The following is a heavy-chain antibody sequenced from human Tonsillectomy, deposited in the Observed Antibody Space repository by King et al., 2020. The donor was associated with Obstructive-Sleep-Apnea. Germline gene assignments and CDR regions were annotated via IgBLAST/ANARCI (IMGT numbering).Heavy chain of an antibody. Sequence: QLVQSGGGVVQPGGSLRLSCTGSGFTFSSYAIHWVRQAPGKGLEGVAVTSYDGSISYYSDSVKGGLTISRDNSKNKLSLQMSSLRPEDTAVYYCARDHCSTPNCYGDYFNYGMDVWGQGTAVTVSS. CDR2: TSYDGSIS. J-gene: IGHJ6*02. D-gene: IGHD2-2*01. CDR3: ARDHCSTPNCYGDYFNYGMDV. CDR1: GFTFSSYA. V-gene: IGHV3-30*04.